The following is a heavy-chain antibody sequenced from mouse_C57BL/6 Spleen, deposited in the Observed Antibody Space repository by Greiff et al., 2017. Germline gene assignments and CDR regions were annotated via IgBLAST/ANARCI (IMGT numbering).Heavy chain of an antibody. V-gene: IGHV5-16*01. CDR3: ARDGDSSGPAWFAY. CDR2: INYDGSST. D-gene: IGHD3-2*01. Sequence: EVKLVESEGGLVQPGSSMKLSCTASGFTFSDYYMAWVRQVPEKGLEWVANINYDGSSTYYLDSLKSRFTISRDNAKNIRYLQMSSLKSEDTATYYYARDGDSSGPAWFAYWGQGTLVTVSA. J-gene: IGHJ3*01. CDR1: GFTFSDYY.